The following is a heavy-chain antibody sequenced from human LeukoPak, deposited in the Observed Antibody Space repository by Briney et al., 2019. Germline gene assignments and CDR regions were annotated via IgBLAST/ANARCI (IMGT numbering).Heavy chain of an antibody. CDR2: IYTSGST. Sequence: SQTLSLTCTVSGGSISSGSYCWCWLRHPAGKGLEWIGRIYTSGSTNYNPPLKSRVTMSVDTSKNQFSLKLSSVTAADTAVYYCARSGSGSYSIWGQGTLVSVSS. D-gene: IGHD3-10*01. J-gene: IGHJ4*02. CDR1: GGSISSGSYC. CDR3: ARSGSGSYSI. V-gene: IGHV4-61*02.